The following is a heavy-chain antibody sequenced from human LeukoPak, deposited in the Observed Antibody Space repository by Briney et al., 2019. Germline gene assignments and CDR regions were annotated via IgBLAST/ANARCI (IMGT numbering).Heavy chain of an antibody. CDR1: GFLFSSYN. V-gene: IGHV3-48*01. Sequence: GGSLRLSCAASGFLFSSYNMNWIRQAPGKGLEWVSYITSGSSTIYYADSVKGRFTISRDNAKNSLYLQMNSLRAEDTAVYYCARHFCSSTSCSNWGQGTLVTVSS. CDR3: ARHFCSSTSCSN. J-gene: IGHJ4*02. CDR2: ITSGSSTI. D-gene: IGHD2-2*01.